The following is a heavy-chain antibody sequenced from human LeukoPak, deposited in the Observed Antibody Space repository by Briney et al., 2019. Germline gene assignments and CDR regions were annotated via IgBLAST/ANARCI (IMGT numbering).Heavy chain of an antibody. Sequence: ASVKVSCKASGYTFTGYYMHWVRQAPGQGPEWMGWINPNSGGTNYAQKFQGRVTMTRDTSISTAYMELSRLRSDDTAVYYCARDLMYYDILTGYHPHYYFDYWGQGTLVTVSS. CDR1: GYTFTGYY. V-gene: IGHV1-2*02. CDR2: INPNSGGT. J-gene: IGHJ4*02. D-gene: IGHD3-9*01. CDR3: ARDLMYYDILTGYHPHYYFDY.